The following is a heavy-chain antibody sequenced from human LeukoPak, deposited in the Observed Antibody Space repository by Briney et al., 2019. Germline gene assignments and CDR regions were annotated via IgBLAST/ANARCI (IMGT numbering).Heavy chain of an antibody. J-gene: IGHJ4*02. V-gene: IGHV1-69*06. Sequence: SVKVSCKASGGTFSSYAIRWVRQAPGQGLEWMGRIIPIFGTANYAQKFQGRVTITADKSTSTAYMEPSSLRSEDTAVYYCARDYSGYPGGATGYWGQGTLVTVSS. CDR2: IIPIFGTA. CDR3: ARDYSGYPGGATGY. D-gene: IGHD5-12*01. CDR1: GGTFSSYA.